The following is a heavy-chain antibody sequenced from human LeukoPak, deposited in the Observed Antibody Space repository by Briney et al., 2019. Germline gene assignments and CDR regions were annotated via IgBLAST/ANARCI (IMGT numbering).Heavy chain of an antibody. V-gene: IGHV3-30*02. D-gene: IGHD2-2*01. CDR3: ARYHCGSISCYSEVSFDS. CDR1: GFTFSSYG. Sequence: PGGSLRLSCAASGFTFSSYGMHWVRQAPGKGLEWVAFIRYDGSNKYYADSVKGRFTISRDNSKNTLYLQMNSLRAEDTALYYCARYHCGSISCYSEVSFDSWGQGTLVTASS. CDR2: IRYDGSNK. J-gene: IGHJ4*02.